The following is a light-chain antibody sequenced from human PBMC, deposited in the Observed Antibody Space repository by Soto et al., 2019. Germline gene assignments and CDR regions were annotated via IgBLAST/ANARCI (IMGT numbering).Light chain of an antibody. J-gene: IGKJ1*01. Sequence: LTHSPGTLSLAAGERATLSCRASQSVSNNYLAWYQQKPGQAPRLLIYGASNRATGIPDRFSGSGSGTDFTLPICRLEPEDFAVYYCQQYGSAGTFGQGTKVDI. V-gene: IGKV3-20*01. CDR2: GAS. CDR3: QQYGSAGT. CDR1: QSVSNNY.